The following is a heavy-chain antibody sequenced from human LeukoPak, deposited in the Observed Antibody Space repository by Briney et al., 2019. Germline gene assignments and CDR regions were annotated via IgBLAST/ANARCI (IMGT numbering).Heavy chain of an antibody. Sequence: SETLSLTCAVSGGSISSSNWWSWVRQPPGKGLEWIGEIYHSGSTNYNPSLKSRVTISVDKSKNQFSLKLSSVTAADTAVYYCARYVRDSSGYNWFDPWGQGTLVTVSS. CDR1: GGSISSSNW. CDR2: IYHSGST. CDR3: ARYVRDSSGYNWFDP. J-gene: IGHJ5*02. V-gene: IGHV4-4*02. D-gene: IGHD6-19*01.